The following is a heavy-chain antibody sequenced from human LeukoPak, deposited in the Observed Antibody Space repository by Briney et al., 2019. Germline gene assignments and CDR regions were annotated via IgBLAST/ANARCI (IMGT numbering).Heavy chain of an antibody. CDR2: INPNSGGT. V-gene: IGHV1-2*06. D-gene: IGHD3-22*01. Sequence: ASVKVSCKASGYTFTGYYMHWVRQAPGQGLEWMGRINPNSGGTNYAQKFQGRVTMTRDTSISTAYMELSRLRSDDTAVYYCARNYYESSGYYTDYWGQGTLVTVSS. CDR1: GYTFTGYY. CDR3: ARNYYESSGYYTDY. J-gene: IGHJ4*02.